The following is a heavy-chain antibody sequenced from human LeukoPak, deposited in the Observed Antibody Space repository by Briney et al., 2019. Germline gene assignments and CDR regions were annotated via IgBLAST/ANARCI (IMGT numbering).Heavy chain of an antibody. Sequence: GGSLRLSCAASGFTFSNYGMNWVRQAPGKGLEWVSYISSSSDAIYYADSVKGRFTISRDNAKNSLYLEMNSLRDEDTAVYYCAGNIDYGDYGFDYWGQGTLVTVSS. CDR3: AGNIDYGDYGFDY. CDR1: GFTFSNYG. CDR2: ISSSSDAI. V-gene: IGHV3-48*02. D-gene: IGHD4-17*01. J-gene: IGHJ4*02.